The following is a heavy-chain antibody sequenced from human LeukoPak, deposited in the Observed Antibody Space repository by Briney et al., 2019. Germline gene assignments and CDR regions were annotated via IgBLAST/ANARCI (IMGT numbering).Heavy chain of an antibody. Sequence: SETLSLTCTVSGGSISSYCWSWIRQPPGKGLEWIGYIYYSGSTNYNPPLKSRVTISVDTSKNQFSLKLSSVTAADTAVYYCARGGIVATIPDFDYWGQGTLVTVSS. CDR1: GGSISSYC. V-gene: IGHV4-59*01. CDR2: IYYSGST. D-gene: IGHD5-12*01. CDR3: ARGGIVATIPDFDY. J-gene: IGHJ4*02.